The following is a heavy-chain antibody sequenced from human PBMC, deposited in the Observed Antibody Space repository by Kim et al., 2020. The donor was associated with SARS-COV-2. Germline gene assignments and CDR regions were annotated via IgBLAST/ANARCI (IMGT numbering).Heavy chain of an antibody. V-gene: IGHV5-51*01. Sequence: GESLKISCKGSGYSFTSYWIGWVRQMPGKGLEWMGIIYPGDSDTRYSPSFQGQVTISADKSISTAYLQWSSLKASDTAMYYCARLGGSRTRWLQSAYNWFDPWGQGTLVTVSS. CDR1: GYSFTSYW. D-gene: IGHD5-12*01. J-gene: IGHJ5*02. CDR3: ARLGGSRTRWLQSAYNWFDP. CDR2: IYPGDSDT.